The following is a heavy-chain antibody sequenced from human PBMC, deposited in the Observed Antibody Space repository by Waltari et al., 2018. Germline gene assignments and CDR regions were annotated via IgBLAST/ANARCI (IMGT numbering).Heavy chain of an antibody. CDR3: ARDSLGYCSSTSCYKGELYYYYYMDV. CDR1: GGSISSYY. V-gene: IGHV4-4*07. D-gene: IGHD2-2*02. CDR2: IYTSGST. J-gene: IGHJ6*03. Sequence: QVQLQESGPGLVKPSETLSLTCTVSGGSISSYYWSWIRQPAGKGLEWIGRIYTSGSTNYHPSLKSRVTMSVDTSKNQFSLKLSSVTAADTAVYYCARDSLGYCSSTSCYKGELYYYYYMDVWGKGTTVTISS.